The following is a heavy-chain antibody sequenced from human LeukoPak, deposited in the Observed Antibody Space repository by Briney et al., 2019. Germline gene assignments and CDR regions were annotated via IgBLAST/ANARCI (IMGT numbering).Heavy chain of an antibody. D-gene: IGHD4-17*01. CDR1: GFTFSSYD. V-gene: IGHV3-13*01. Sequence: PGGSLRLSCAASGFTFSSYDMHWVRQATGKGLEWVSAIGTGGDTYYPGSVKGRFTISRENAKNSLYLQMNSLRAGDTAVYYCARGLGTVTWGLDYWGQGTLVTVSS. J-gene: IGHJ4*02. CDR3: ARGLGTVTWGLDY. CDR2: IGTGGDT.